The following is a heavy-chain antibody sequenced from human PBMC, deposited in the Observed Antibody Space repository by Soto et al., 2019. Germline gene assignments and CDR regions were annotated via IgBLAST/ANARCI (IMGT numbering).Heavy chain of an antibody. J-gene: IGHJ4*02. CDR3: ARDFYPLAYYFDP. CDR2: VSGSNGKT. Sequence: ASVKVSCKASGYTFINHGISWVRQAPGQGLEWMGWVSGSNGKTKYAQKFQGRVTMTRETSTSTAHMEMRTLTSDDMAVYFCARDFYPLAYYFDPWGQGTLGTVSS. V-gene: IGHV1-18*03. CDR1: GYTFINHG.